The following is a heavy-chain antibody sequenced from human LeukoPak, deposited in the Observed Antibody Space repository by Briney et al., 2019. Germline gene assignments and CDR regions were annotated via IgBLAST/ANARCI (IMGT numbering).Heavy chain of an antibody. CDR3: AKFWSGYPYYYYYYMDV. Sequence: GGSLRLSCAASGFTFSSYGMHWVRQAPGKGLEWVAFIRYDGSNKYYADSVKGRFTISRDNSKNTLYLQMNSLRAEDTAVYYCAKFWSGYPYYYYYYMDVCGKGTTVTVSS. CDR1: GFTFSSYG. J-gene: IGHJ6*03. V-gene: IGHV3-30*02. CDR2: IRYDGSNK. D-gene: IGHD3-3*01.